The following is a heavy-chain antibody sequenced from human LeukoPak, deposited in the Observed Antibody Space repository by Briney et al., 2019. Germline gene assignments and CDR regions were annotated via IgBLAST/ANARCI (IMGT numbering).Heavy chain of an antibody. J-gene: IGHJ1*01. CDR2: ISYDGSNK. CDR3: AKEQFLSPIHAEYFQH. Sequence: QPGGSLRLSCAASGFTFSSYAMHWVRQAPGKGLEWVAVISYDGSNKYYADSVKGRFTISRDNSKNTLYLQMNSLRAEDTAVYYCAKEQFLSPIHAEYFQHWGQGTLVTVSS. CDR1: GFTFSSYA. D-gene: IGHD3-3*01. V-gene: IGHV3-30-3*02.